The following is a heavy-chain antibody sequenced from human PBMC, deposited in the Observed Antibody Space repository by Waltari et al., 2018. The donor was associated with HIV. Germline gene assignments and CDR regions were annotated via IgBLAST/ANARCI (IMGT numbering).Heavy chain of an antibody. Sequence: QVQLQESGPGLVKPSETLSLICTVSGGSISNYYWGWIRQPPGKGLEWIGDIYYTGSTYYNPSLKSRVTISVDTSKNQFSLKLTSVTAADTAQYYCAGYSSAWTGFDYWGQGTLVTVSS. J-gene: IGHJ4*02. V-gene: IGHV4-59*01. D-gene: IGHD6-19*01. CDR2: IYYTGST. CDR1: GGSISNYY. CDR3: AGYSSAWTGFDY.